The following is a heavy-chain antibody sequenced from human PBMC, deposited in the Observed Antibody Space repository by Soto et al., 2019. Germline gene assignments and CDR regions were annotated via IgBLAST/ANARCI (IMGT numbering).Heavy chain of an antibody. V-gene: IGHV3-30-3*01. CDR1: GFTFSSYA. CDR3: ARAGYSYGYYYYYGMDV. D-gene: IGHD5-18*01. Sequence: GGSLRLSCAASGFTFSSYAMHWVRQAPGKGLEWVAVISYDGSNKYYADSVKGRFTISRDNSKNTLYLQMNSLRAEDTAVYYCARAGYSYGYYYYYGMDVWGQGTTVTVSS. J-gene: IGHJ6*02. CDR2: ISYDGSNK.